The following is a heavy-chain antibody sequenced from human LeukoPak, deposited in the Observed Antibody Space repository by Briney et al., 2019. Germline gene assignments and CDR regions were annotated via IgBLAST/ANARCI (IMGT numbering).Heavy chain of an antibody. V-gene: IGHV4-34*01. CDR2: INHSGST. D-gene: IGHD1-26*01. CDR1: GGSFSGYY. CDR3: ARSAVGANNFDY. J-gene: IGHJ4*02. Sequence: SETLSLTCAVYGGSFSGYYWSWIRQPPGKGLEWIGEINHSGSTNYNPSLKSRVTISVDTSKNQFSLKLSSVTAADTAVYYCARSAVGANNFDYWGQGTLVTVSS.